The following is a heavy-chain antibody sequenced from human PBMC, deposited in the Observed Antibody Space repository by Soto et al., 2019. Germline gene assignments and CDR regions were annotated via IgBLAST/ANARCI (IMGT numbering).Heavy chain of an antibody. J-gene: IGHJ4*02. CDR2: IYYSGST. CDR3: ARGVVATITSSYFDY. V-gene: IGHV4-59*01. Sequence: QVQLQESGPGLVKPSETLSLTCTVSGGSISSYYWSWIRQPPGKGLEWIGYIYYSGSTNYNPSLKSRVTISVETSKNQFSLKLSSVTAADTAVYYCARGVVATITSSYFDYWGQGTLVTVSS. D-gene: IGHD5-12*01. CDR1: GGSISSYY.